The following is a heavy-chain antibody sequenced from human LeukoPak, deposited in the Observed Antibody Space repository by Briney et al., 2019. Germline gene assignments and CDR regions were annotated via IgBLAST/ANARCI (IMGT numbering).Heavy chain of an antibody. CDR2: IYTTGST. CDR3: ARTAERQQMVQGTYFYYYFMDV. CDR1: GASIGGYY. J-gene: IGHJ6*03. V-gene: IGHV4-4*07. D-gene: IGHD6-13*01. Sequence: PSETLSLTCTVSGASIGGYYWTWIRQPAGRGLEWFGRIYTTGSTKYNPSLKSRVIMSVDASKNQFSLILTAVTAADTAVYFCARTAERQQMVQGTYFYYYFMDVWAKGTTVTISS.